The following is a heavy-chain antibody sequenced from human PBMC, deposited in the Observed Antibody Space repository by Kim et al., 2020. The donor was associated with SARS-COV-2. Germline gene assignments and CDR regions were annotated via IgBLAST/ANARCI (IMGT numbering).Heavy chain of an antibody. CDR2: INPSGGST. V-gene: IGHV1-46*01. CDR3: AREADIVLMVYAIGRGIAFQH. D-gene: IGHD2-8*01. Sequence: ASVKVSCKASGYTFTSYYMHWVRQAPGQGLEWMGIINPSGGSTSYAQKFQGRVTMTRDTSTSTVYMELSSLRSEDTAVYYCAREADIVLMVYAIGRGIAFQHWGQGTLVTVSS. CDR1: GYTFTSYY. J-gene: IGHJ1*01.